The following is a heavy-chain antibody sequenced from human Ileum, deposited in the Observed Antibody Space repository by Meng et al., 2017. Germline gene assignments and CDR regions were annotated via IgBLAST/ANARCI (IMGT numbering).Heavy chain of an antibody. D-gene: IGHD3-3*01. Sequence: QVHRRQSGPGLVKPSQTLSLTCAISGGSVSSNIAAWNWIRQSPLRGLEWLGRTYYRSKWYSEYAVSVKSRISITPDTSKNQFSLQMNSVTPEDTAVYYCASGSGSLDYWGPGTLVTVSS. CDR3: ASGSGSLDY. CDR2: TYYRSKWYS. CDR1: GGSVSSNIAA. V-gene: IGHV6-1*01. J-gene: IGHJ4*02.